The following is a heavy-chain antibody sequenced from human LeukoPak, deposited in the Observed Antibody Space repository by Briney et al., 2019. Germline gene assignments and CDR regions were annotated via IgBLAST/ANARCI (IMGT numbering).Heavy chain of an antibody. CDR3: ARGCSSTSCYAESFDY. CDR1: GGTFSSYA. V-gene: IGHV1-69*01. J-gene: IGHJ4*02. Sequence: GSSVKVSCKASGGTFSSYAISWVRQAPGQGLEWMGGIIPIFGTANYAQKFQGRVTITAVESTSTAYMELSSLRSEDTAVYYCARGCSSTSCYAESFDYWGQGTLVTVSS. CDR2: IIPIFGTA. D-gene: IGHD2-2*01.